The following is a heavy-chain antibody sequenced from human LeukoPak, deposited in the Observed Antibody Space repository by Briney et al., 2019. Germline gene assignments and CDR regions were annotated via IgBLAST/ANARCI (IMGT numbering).Heavy chain of an antibody. CDR2: MSTNGGST. V-gene: IGHV3-64D*06. CDR1: GFTFSSFA. J-gene: IGHJ4*02. D-gene: IGHD3-10*01. CDR3: VKTQGMVRRDFDY. Sequence: GGSLRLSCSASGFTFSSFAMHWVRQAPGKGLEYISTMSTNGGSTYYADSVRGRFTISRDNSKNTLYLQMNSLRAKDTAVYYCVKTQGMVRRDFDYWGQGTLVTVSS.